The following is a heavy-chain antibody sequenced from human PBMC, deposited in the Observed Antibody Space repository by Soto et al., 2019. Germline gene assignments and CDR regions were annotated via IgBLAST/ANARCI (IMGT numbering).Heavy chain of an antibody. CDR1: GASISSYY. Sequence: SETLSLTCTVSGASISSYYWSWIRQPPGKGLEWIGYVYYSGSTNYNPSLKSRVTISVDTSKNQFSLKLSSVTAADTAVYYCARVPVVWGQGTTVTVSS. CDR3: ARVPVV. V-gene: IGHV4-59*12. CDR2: VYYSGST. J-gene: IGHJ6*02.